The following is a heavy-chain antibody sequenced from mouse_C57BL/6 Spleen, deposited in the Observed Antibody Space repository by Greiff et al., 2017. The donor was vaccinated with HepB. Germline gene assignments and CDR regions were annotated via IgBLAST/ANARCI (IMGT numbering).Heavy chain of an antibody. D-gene: IGHD1-1*01. CDR1: GFSLTSYG. V-gene: IGHV2-6*02. CDR3: ARKGYGSSYNAMDY. Sequence: VQLQESGPGLVAPSQSLSITCTVSGFSLTSYGVHWVRQPPGKGLEWLVVIWSDGSTTYNSALKSRLSISKDNSKSQVFLKMNSLQTDDTAMYYCARKGYGSSYNAMDYWGQGTSVTVSS. CDR2: IWSDGST. J-gene: IGHJ4*01.